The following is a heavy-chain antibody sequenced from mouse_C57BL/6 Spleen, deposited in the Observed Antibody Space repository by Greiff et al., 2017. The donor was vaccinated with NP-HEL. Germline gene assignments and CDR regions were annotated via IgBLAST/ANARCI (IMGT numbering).Heavy chain of an antibody. V-gene: IGHV5-4*03. J-gene: IGHJ2*01. CDR2: ISDGGSYT. D-gene: IGHD4-1*01. CDR1: GFTFSSYA. CDR3: ARLTETFCFDY. Sequence: EVMLVESGGGLVKPGGSLKLSCAASGFTFSSYAMSWVRQTPEKRLEWVATISDGGSYTYYPDNVKGRFTISRDNAKNNLYLQMSHLKSEDTAMYYCARLTETFCFDYWGQGTTLTVSS.